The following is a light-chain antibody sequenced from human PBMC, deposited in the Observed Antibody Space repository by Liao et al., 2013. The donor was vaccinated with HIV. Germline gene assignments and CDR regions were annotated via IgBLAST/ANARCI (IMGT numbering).Light chain of an antibody. CDR1: KLGDKY. Sequence: SYELTQPPSVSVSPGQTASITCSGDKLGDKYACWYQQKPGQSPVLVIYQDNKRPSGIPERFSGSNSGNTATLTISGTQAMDEADYYCQAWDSSTGEYVFGTGTKVTVL. CDR2: QDN. V-gene: IGLV3-1*01. CDR3: QAWDSSTGEYV. J-gene: IGLJ1*01.